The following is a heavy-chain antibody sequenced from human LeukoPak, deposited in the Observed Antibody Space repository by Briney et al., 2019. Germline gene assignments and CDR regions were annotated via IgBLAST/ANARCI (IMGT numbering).Heavy chain of an antibody. CDR2: ISGNGGAT. Sequence: GGSLRLSCAASGLTFSSYAMSWVRLAPGKGLEWVSMISGNGGATYYADSVKGRFTISRDNSHNTLYLQMNTLRAEDTAVYYCAKVGTVTTINFDFWGQGTLVTVSS. CDR1: GLTFSSYA. V-gene: IGHV3-23*01. J-gene: IGHJ4*02. CDR3: AKVGTVTTINFDF. D-gene: IGHD4-17*01.